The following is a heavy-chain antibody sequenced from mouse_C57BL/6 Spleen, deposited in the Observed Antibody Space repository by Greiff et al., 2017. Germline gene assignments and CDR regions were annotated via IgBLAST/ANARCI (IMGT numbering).Heavy chain of an antibody. CDR2: ISYDGSN. CDR1: GYSITSGYY. CDR3: ARAYYYGSSQPWFAY. D-gene: IGHD1-1*01. Sequence: VQLQQSGPGLVKPSQSLSLTCSVTGYSITSGYYWNWIRQFPGNKLEWMGYISYDGSNNYNPSLKNRISITRDTSKNQFFLKLNSVTTEDTATYYCARAYYYGSSQPWFAYWGQGTLVTVSA. V-gene: IGHV3-6*01. J-gene: IGHJ3*01.